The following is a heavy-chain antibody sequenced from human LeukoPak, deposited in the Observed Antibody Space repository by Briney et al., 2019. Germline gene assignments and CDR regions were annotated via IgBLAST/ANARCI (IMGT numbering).Heavy chain of an antibody. CDR1: GYXFTGYY. Sequence: GASVKVSCKASGYXFTGYYIHWVRQAPGEGLEWIGWINPDSGGTNYAQKFQGRATMTRDTSISTGYMELSRLRSDDTAVYYCARCPKQVGFAYWHFDLWGRGTLVTVSS. J-gene: IGHJ2*01. D-gene: IGHD1-26*01. CDR3: ARCPKQVGFAYWHFDL. CDR2: INPDSGGT. V-gene: IGHV1-2*02.